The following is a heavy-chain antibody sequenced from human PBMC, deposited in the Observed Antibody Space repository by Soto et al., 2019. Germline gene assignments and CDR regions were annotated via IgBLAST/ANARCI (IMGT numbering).Heavy chain of an antibody. CDR1: GFILNVYG. Sequence: GGSLRLSCAASGFILNVYGMHWVRQAPGKGLEWVAVIWYDGSKKYYADSVKGRFTISRDNSKNTLYLQMDSLRAEDTAVYHCAAGYCSGGDCFSPMDVWGKGTAVTVSS. V-gene: IGHV3-33*01. CDR2: IWYDGSKK. J-gene: IGHJ6*04. D-gene: IGHD2-15*01. CDR3: AAGYCSGGDCFSPMDV.